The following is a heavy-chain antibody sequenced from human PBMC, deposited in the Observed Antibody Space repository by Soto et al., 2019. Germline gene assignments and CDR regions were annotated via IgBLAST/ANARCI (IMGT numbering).Heavy chain of an antibody. CDR3: ARWAARANVWFDP. V-gene: IGHV1-3*01. D-gene: IGHD6-6*01. CDR2: INAGNGNT. Sequence: ASVKVSCKASGYTFTSYAMHWARQAPGQRLEWMGWINAGNGNTKYSQKFQGRVTITRDTSASTAYMELSSLRSEDTAVYYCARWAARANVWFDPWGQGTLVTVSS. J-gene: IGHJ5*02. CDR1: GYTFTSYA.